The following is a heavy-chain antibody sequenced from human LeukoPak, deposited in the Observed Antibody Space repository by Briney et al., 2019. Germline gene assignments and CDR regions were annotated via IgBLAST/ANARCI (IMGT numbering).Heavy chain of an antibody. Sequence: PSETLSLTCAVYGGSFSGYYWSWIRQPPGKGLEWIGEINHSGSTNYNPSLKSRVTLSVDTSKNQFSLKLSSVTAADTAVYYCARRGKLRHFDYWGQGTLVTVSS. CDR1: GGSFSGYY. D-gene: IGHD1-7*01. J-gene: IGHJ4*02. V-gene: IGHV4-34*01. CDR2: INHSGST. CDR3: ARRGKLRHFDY.